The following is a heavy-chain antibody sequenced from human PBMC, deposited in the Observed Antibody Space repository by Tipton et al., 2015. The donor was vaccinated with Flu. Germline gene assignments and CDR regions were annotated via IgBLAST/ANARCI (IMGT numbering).Heavy chain of an antibody. Sequence: LRLSCTVSGGSISSYYWSWIRQPAGKGLEWIGRIYTSGSTNYNPSLKSRVTMSVDTSKNQFSLKLSSVTAADTAVYYCARDGERWLQWCGHAFDIWGQGTMVTVSS. CDR1: GGSISSYY. V-gene: IGHV4-4*07. D-gene: IGHD5-24*01. CDR2: IYTSGST. J-gene: IGHJ3*02. CDR3: ARDGERWLQWCGHAFDI.